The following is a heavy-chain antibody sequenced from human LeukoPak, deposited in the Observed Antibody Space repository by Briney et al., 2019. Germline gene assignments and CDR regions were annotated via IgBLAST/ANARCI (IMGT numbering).Heavy chain of an antibody. CDR2: ISSSSSTI. D-gene: IGHD6-19*01. V-gene: IGHV3-48*01. Sequence: TGGSLRLSCGASGFTFSNAWMSWVRQAPGKGLEWVSYISSSSSTIYYADSVKGRFTISRDNAKNSLYLQMNSLRAEDTAVYYCAREKVAGPYATWGQGTLVTVSS. CDR1: GFTFSNAW. CDR3: AREKVAGPYAT. J-gene: IGHJ5*02.